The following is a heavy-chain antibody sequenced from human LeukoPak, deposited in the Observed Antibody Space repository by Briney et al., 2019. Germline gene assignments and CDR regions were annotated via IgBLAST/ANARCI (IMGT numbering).Heavy chain of an antibody. V-gene: IGHV3-30*03. CDR2: ISYDGSNK. CDR1: GFTFSSYW. D-gene: IGHD3-10*01. J-gene: IGHJ4*02. CDR3: SGGGYYFDY. Sequence: GGSLRLSCVASGFTFSSYWMHWVRQAPGKGLEWVAVISYDGSNKYYADSVKGRFTISRDNSKNTLYLQMNSLRAEDTAVYYCSGGGYYFDYWGQGTLVTVSS.